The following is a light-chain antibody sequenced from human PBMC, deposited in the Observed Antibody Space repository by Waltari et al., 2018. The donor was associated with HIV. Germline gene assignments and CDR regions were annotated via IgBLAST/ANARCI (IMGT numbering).Light chain of an antibody. Sequence: QSALTQPASVSGSPGQSITISYNGTSSDVGGYNYVSWYQQHPGKAPKLMIYDVSNRPSGVSNRFSGSKSGNTASLTISGLQAEDEADYYCSSYTSSSTWVFGGGTKLTVL. CDR2: DVS. CDR3: SSYTSSSTWV. J-gene: IGLJ3*02. CDR1: SSDVGGYNY. V-gene: IGLV2-14*03.